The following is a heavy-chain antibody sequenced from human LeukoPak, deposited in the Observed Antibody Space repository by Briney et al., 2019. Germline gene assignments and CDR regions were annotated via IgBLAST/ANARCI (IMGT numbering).Heavy chain of an antibody. J-gene: IGHJ5*02. CDR1: GYAFTNYY. D-gene: IGHD4-11*01. V-gene: IGHV1-18*01. Sequence: ASVKVSCKASGYAFTNYYMKWVRQAPGQGLEWMGWISAYNCDTSYAQKFQGRVTMTTDTSTDTAYMELRSLRYHDTAVYYCARDGLSYTNPNNWFDPWGEGTLVTVSS. CDR3: ARDGLSYTNPNNWFDP. CDR2: ISAYNCDT.